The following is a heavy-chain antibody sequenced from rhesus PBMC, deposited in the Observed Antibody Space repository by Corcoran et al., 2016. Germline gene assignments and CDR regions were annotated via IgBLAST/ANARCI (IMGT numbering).Heavy chain of an antibody. J-gene: IGHJ5-1*01. V-gene: IGHV5S1*01. CDR2: NYSGDSAT. Sequence: VQLVQSGAEVNRPGASLRISWQTSGYSVTSSWISWVRPMPGKGLEWMGSNYSGDSATRYTPSFQGHVTISADKSISTTYLQWSSLKASDTATYYCAKKDSNYLNRFDVWGPGVLVTVSS. D-gene: IGHD4-23*01. CDR3: AKKDSNYLNRFDV. CDR1: GYSVTSSW.